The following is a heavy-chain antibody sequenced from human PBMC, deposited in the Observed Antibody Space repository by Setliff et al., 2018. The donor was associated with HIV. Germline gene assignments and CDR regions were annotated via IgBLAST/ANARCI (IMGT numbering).Heavy chain of an antibody. J-gene: IGHJ3*02. D-gene: IGHD3-16*01. CDR2: FIPLFGTP. CDR1: GGTFSTYA. Sequence: SVKVSCKSSGGTFSTYAISWVRQAPGQGLEWMGTFIPLFGTPNYAQKFQGRVTIIADESTATAYMDLSSLRSEDTALYYCAVDPGGDGYPSGYAFDIWGQGTMVTVSS. V-gene: IGHV1-69*13. CDR3: AVDPGGDGYPSGYAFDI.